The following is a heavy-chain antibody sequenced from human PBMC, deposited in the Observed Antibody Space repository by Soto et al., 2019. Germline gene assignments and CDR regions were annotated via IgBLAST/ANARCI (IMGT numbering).Heavy chain of an antibody. CDR1: GGSISSGDYY. V-gene: IGHV4-30-4*01. CDR2: IYYSGST. CDR3: ARVARGTMFGIFDY. D-gene: IGHD3-10*02. J-gene: IGHJ4*02. Sequence: PSETLSLTCTVSGGSISSGDYYWSWIRQPPGKGLEWIGYIYYSGSTYYNPSLKSRVTISVDTSKNQFNLKLRSVTAADTAVYYCARVARGTMFGIFDYWGQGKLVTVSS.